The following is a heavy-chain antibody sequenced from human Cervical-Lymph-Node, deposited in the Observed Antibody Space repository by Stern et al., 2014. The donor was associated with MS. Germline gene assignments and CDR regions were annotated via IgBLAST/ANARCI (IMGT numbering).Heavy chain of an antibody. D-gene: IGHD2-21*02. CDR3: ARSEVVTAYFDY. CDR2: IYPSGST. V-gene: IGHV4-61*02. Sequence: QLQLQESGPGLVKPSQSLSLTCTVSGGSISSTVYYWSWIRQPAGKGLEWIGRIYPSGSTNYTPSLKSRVTISVDKSKNHFSLHLSSVTAADTAVYYCARSEVVTAYFDYWGQGTLVTVSS. J-gene: IGHJ4*02. CDR1: GGSISSTVYY.